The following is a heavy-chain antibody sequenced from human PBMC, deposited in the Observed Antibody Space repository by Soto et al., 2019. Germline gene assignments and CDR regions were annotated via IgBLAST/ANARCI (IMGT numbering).Heavy chain of an antibody. CDR1: GFTFSSYW. CDR3: ARLPNKSPQN. Sequence: EVQLVESGGGLVQPGGSLRLSCVASGFTFSSYWMHWVRQAPGKGLVWVSSISNDGSSIYADPVKGRFTISRDTAKNTLYLHMNSMRAEDTAVYYCARLPNKSPQNWGQGTLVIVSP. J-gene: IGHJ1*01. CDR2: ISNDGSS. V-gene: IGHV3-74*01.